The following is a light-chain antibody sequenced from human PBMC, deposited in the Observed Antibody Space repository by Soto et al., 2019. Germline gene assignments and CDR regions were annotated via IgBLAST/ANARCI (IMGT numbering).Light chain of an antibody. CDR2: DVN. J-gene: IGLJ1*01. CDR3: SSYAGTHIV. V-gene: IGLV2-8*01. CDR1: SSDVGAYDY. Sequence: QSALTQPPSASGSPGQSVAISCTGTSSDVGAYDYVSWYQQHPGKAPKLLIYDVNKRPAGVPDRFSGSKSGNTASLTVSGLQAEDEVDYYCSSYAGTHIVFGTGTKLTVL.